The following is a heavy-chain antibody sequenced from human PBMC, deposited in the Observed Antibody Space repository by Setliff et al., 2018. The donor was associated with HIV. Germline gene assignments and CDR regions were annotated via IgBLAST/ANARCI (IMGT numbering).Heavy chain of an antibody. Sequence: ASVKVSCKTSGYIFIRYYIFWVRQAPGQGLEWMGWISTYKGNTNYAQKVQGRVTMTTDTSTNTAYMDLRSLRSDDTAVYDCARDEQYQRLLDYWGQGTLVTVSS. CDR3: ARDEQYQRLLDY. CDR1: GYIFIRYY. V-gene: IGHV1-18*04. J-gene: IGHJ4*02. D-gene: IGHD6-25*01. CDR2: ISTYKGNT.